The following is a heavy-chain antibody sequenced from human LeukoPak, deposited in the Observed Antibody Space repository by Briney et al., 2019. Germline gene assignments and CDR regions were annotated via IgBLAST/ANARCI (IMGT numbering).Heavy chain of an antibody. J-gene: IGHJ4*02. Sequence: GRSLRLSCAASGFTFDDYAMHWVRQAPGKGLEWVSGISWNSGSIGYADSVKGRFTISRDNAKNSLYLQMNSLRAEDTALHYCAKEGHSGRALGKPLDYWGQGTLVTVSS. V-gene: IGHV3-9*01. CDR2: ISWNSGSI. CDR3: AKEGHSGRALGKPLDY. CDR1: GFTFDDYA. D-gene: IGHD1-26*01.